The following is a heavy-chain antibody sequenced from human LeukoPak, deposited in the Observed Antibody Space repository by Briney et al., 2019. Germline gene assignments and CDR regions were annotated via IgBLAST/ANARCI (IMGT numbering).Heavy chain of an antibody. D-gene: IGHD1-26*01. V-gene: IGHV1-18*01. J-gene: IGHJ4*02. CDR1: GYTFTSYG. CDR2: ISAYNGNT. CDR3: AAGGRVGAPDY. Sequence: ASVKVSCKASGYTFTSYGISWVRQAPGQGLEWMGWISAYNGNTNYAQKFQGRVTMTEDTSTDTAYMELSSLRSEDTAVYYCAAGGRVGAPDYWGQGTLVTVSS.